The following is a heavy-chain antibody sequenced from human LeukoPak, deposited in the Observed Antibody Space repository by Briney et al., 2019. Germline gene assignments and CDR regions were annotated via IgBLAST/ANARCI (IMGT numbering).Heavy chain of an antibody. CDR2: INNDGSST. CDR1: GFTFSNYY. Sequence: AGGSLRLSCAASGFTFSNYYMYWVRQAPGKGLVWVSRINNDGSSTTYADSVKGRFTISGDNAKNTLYLQMNSLRAEDTAVYYCARGNSGFDYWGQGTLVTVSS. CDR3: ARGNSGFDY. J-gene: IGHJ4*02. D-gene: IGHD6-19*01. V-gene: IGHV3-74*03.